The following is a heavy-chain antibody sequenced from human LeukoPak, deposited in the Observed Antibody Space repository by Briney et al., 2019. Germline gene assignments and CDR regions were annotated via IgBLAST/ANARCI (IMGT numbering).Heavy chain of an antibody. CDR2: TSGSGGST. V-gene: IGHV3-23*01. J-gene: IGHJ4*02. CDR3: AKDREVGGVIWGCIDY. D-gene: IGHD3-10*01. CDR1: GFTFSTYA. Sequence: GGSLRLSCAASGFTFSTYAMSWVRQAPGKGLEWVSATSGSGGSTSCADSVKGRFTISRDNSKNTLYLQLNSLRAEDTAVYYCAKDREVGGVIWGCIDYWGRGTLVTVSS.